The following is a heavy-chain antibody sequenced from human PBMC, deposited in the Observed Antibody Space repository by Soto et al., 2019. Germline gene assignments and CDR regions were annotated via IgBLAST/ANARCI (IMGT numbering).Heavy chain of an antibody. D-gene: IGHD3-22*01. J-gene: IGHJ4*02. V-gene: IGHV3-23*01. Sequence: LRLSCVASGFTFIDYAISWVRQAPGKGLEWVSVISASGGSTYYADSVKGRFTISRDNSKNTLYLQMNSLRAEDTAVYYCAKEGEYYYDSSGYFDYWGQGTLVTVSS. CDR1: GFTFIDYA. CDR3: AKEGEYYYDSSGYFDY. CDR2: ISASGGST.